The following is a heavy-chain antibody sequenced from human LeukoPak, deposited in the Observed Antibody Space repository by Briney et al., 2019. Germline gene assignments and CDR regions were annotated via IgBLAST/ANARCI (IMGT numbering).Heavy chain of an antibody. CDR2: INPNSGGT. V-gene: IGHV1-2*02. CDR3: ARGGDVVVVPPANFPEFDY. D-gene: IGHD2-2*01. Sequence: ASVTVSCKASGYSFSGYYVHWVRQAPGQGLEWTGWINPNSGGTNYAQNFQGGVTMTRDTSVSAAYMDLSRLRSDDTAVYYCARGGDVVVVPPANFPEFDYWGQGTLVTVSS. CDR1: GYSFSGYY. J-gene: IGHJ4*02.